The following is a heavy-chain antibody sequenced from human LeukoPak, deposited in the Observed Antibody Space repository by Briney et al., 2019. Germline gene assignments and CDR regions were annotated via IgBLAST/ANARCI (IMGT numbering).Heavy chain of an antibody. CDR1: GISLRNYV. CDR3: VREGEEGDYGMDV. V-gene: IGHV3-23*01. D-gene: IGHD3-16*01. Sequence: GGSLRLSSAVSGISLRNYVLSSVCPGPRKGLERVSGIGASGGRTNYAESVKGRFTISRDKSKNTLYLQMNSLRAEDTAVYYCVREGEEGDYGMDVWGQGTTVTVSS. J-gene: IGHJ6*02. CDR2: IGASGGRT.